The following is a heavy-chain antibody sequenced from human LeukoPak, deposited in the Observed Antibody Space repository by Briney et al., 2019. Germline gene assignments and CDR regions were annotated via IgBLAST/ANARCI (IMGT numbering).Heavy chain of an antibody. Sequence: PSETLSLTCTVSGGSLNGYYWSWIRQPLGKGLEWIGFIYHSGSVNHNPSLKGRATISVDTSKNQVSLKLTSVTAADTAVYYCARHPRIAVPPFYYYYMDVWGKGTTVTVSS. CDR2: IYHSGSV. V-gene: IGHV4-59*08. J-gene: IGHJ6*03. D-gene: IGHD6-6*01. CDR1: GGSLNGYY. CDR3: ARHPRIAVPPFYYYYMDV.